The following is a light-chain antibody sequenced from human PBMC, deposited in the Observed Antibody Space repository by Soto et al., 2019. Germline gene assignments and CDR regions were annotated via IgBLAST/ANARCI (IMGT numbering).Light chain of an antibody. V-gene: IGLV1-40*01. CDR1: SSNIGAGYD. J-gene: IGLJ3*02. Sequence: QAVVTQPPSVSGAPGQRVTISCTGSSSNIGAGYDVHWYQQVPGKAPKLLIYGNSNRPSGVPDRFSGSKSGTSASLAITGLQADDEADYYCHSYDSSLSVLFGGGTKLTVL. CDR3: HSYDSSLSVL. CDR2: GNS.